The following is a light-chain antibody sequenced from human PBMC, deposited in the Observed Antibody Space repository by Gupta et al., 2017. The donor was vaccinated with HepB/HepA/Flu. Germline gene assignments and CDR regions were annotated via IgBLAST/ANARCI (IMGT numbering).Light chain of an antibody. CDR3: QQYDSYPHT. Sequence: AIRMTQSPSSFSASTGDRVTITSRASQGISSYLAWYHQKPGKAPKLPLYAASALQSGVPSKFSGSGSGTDFTLTIRCLQSEDFATDDCQQYDSYPHTFGQGTKLEIK. V-gene: IGKV1-8*01. CDR1: QGISSY. J-gene: IGKJ1*01. CDR2: AAS.